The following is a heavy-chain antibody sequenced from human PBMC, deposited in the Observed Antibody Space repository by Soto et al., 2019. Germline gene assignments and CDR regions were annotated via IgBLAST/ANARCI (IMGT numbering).Heavy chain of an antibody. CDR3: ATSRTYYYYGMHV. V-gene: IGHV3-74*01. J-gene: IGHJ6*02. CDR2: ITSDGSST. Sequence: EVQLVESGGGLVQPGGSLRLSCAASGFTFSSYWMHWVRQAPGKGLVWVSRITSDGSSTSYADSVKGRFTISRDNAKNTLYLQMNSLRAEDTAVYYCATSRTYYYYGMHVWGQGTTVTVSS. D-gene: IGHD2-2*01. CDR1: GFTFSSYW.